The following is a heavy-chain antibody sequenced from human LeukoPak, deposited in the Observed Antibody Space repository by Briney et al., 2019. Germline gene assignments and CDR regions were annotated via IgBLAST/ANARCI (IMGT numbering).Heavy chain of an antibody. Sequence: SETLSLTCTVSGVSISSYYWSWIRQPPGKGLEWIANIHNSGNTNYNPSLRSRVTISLDTSKNQFSLKLSSVTAADTAVYYCARHAETGSCYSSLDTWAQESLVTFS. CDR1: GVSISSYY. D-gene: IGHD3-22*01. CDR3: ARHAETGSCYSSLDT. V-gene: IGHV4-59*08. CDR2: IHNSGNT. J-gene: IGHJ5*02.